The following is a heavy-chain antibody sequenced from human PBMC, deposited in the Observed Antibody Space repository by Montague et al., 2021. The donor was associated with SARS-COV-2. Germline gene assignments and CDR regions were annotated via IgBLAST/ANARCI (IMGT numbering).Heavy chain of an antibody. V-gene: IGHV4-61*02. CDR1: GGSINTGGYY. Sequence: TLSLTCSVSGGSINTGGYYWNWIRQSAGKGLEWIGRIYSSGSTNSRPSLKSRVTISLDTSKNQFSLWLSSVTAADTAVYYCARDLGYTSFTRWYFDLWGPGTLVTVSS. D-gene: IGHD5-18*01. CDR3: ARDLGYTSFTRWYFDL. CDR2: IYSSGST. J-gene: IGHJ2*01.